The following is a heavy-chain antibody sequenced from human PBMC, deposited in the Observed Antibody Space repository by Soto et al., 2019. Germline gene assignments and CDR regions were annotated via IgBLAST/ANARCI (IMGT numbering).Heavy chain of an antibody. CDR3: AKDLLDREDSSSWYSGY. V-gene: IGHV3-30*18. Sequence: GGSLRLSCAASGFTFSSYGMHWVRQAPGKGLEWVAVISYDGSNKYYADSVKGRFTISRDNSKNTLYLQMNSQRAEDTAVYYCAKDLLDREDSSSWYSGYWGQGTLVTVSS. CDR2: ISYDGSNK. J-gene: IGHJ4*02. D-gene: IGHD6-13*01. CDR1: GFTFSSYG.